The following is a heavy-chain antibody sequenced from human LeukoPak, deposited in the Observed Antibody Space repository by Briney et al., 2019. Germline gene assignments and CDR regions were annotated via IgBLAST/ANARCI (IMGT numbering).Heavy chain of an antibody. Sequence: GGSLRLSCVASGFTFSSYAMHWVRQAPGKGLEYVSAISSNGDSTYYANSVKGRFTISRDNSKNTLYLQMGSLRAEDMAVYYCARDGSFDYWGQGTLVTVSS. CDR1: GFTFSSYA. CDR3: ARDGSFDY. V-gene: IGHV3-64*01. J-gene: IGHJ4*02. CDR2: ISSNGDST.